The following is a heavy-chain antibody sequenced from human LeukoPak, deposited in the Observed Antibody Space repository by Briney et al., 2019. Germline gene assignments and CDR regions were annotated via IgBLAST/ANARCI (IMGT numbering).Heavy chain of an antibody. CDR3: AKVNMIVVVISGYYFDY. V-gene: IGHV3-23*01. J-gene: IGHJ4*02. CDR1: GFTFSSHG. Sequence: GGTLRLSCAASGFTFSSHGMSWVRQAPGKGLEWVSTISGSGDNTYYADSVKGRFTISRDNSKNTLYLQMNSLRAEDTAVYYCAKVNMIVVVISGYYFDYWGQGTLVTVSS. CDR2: ISGSGDNT. D-gene: IGHD3-22*01.